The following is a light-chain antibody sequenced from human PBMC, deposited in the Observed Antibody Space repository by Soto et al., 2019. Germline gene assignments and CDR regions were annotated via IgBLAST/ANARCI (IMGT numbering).Light chain of an antibody. CDR2: VAS. CDR1: QSISSN. CDR3: QQYNTFWT. Sequence: VVMTQSPSTLSVSLGAMATLSCRASQSISSNLAWYQQKPGQAPRLLIYVASTRATGIPARFSGSGSGTEFTLTISSLQPDDFATYYCQQYNTFWTFGQGTKVDI. J-gene: IGKJ1*01. V-gene: IGKV3D-15*01.